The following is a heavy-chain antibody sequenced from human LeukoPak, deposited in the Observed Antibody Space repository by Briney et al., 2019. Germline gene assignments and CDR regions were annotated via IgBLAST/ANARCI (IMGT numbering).Heavy chain of an antibody. J-gene: IGHJ4*02. CDR1: GGSITSSNFY. CDR2: IYYGGTT. D-gene: IGHD3-22*01. Sequence: SETLSLTCTVSGGSITSSNFYWGWIRQPPGKGLEWIGSIYYGGTTYYNPSLKSRVTISVDTSKNQFSLKLTSVTAADTAVYYCARLDFSSGYYGYYFDYWGQGTLVTVSS. CDR3: ARLDFSSGYYGYYFDY. V-gene: IGHV4-39*01.